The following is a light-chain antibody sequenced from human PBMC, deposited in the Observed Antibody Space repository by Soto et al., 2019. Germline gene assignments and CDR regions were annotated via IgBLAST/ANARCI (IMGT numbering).Light chain of an antibody. CDR3: SSYTTASTFV. J-gene: IGLJ2*01. CDR1: SSDVGGYDY. V-gene: IGLV2-14*03. CDR2: EVF. Sequence: QSVLTQPASVSGSPGQSITISCTGTSSDVGGYDYVSWYQQHPGKVPKLMIYEVFRRPSGISDRFSGSKSGNTAPLTISGLEADEEADYYCSSYTTASTFVFGGGTKLTVL.